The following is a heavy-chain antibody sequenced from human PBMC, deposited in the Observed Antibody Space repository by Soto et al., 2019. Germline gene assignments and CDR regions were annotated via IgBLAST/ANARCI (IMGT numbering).Heavy chain of an antibody. J-gene: IGHJ4*02. V-gene: IGHV1-18*01. D-gene: IGHD3-3*01. CDR3: ARDPKMILYDFWSGYYPPLYFDY. Sequence: QVQLVQSGAEVKKPGASVKVSCKASGYTFTSYGISWVRQAPGQGLEWMGWISAYNGNTNYAQKLQGRVTMTTDTSTSTAYMELRSLRSDDTAVYYCARDPKMILYDFWSGYYPPLYFDYWGQGTLVTVSS. CDR2: ISAYNGNT. CDR1: GYTFTSYG.